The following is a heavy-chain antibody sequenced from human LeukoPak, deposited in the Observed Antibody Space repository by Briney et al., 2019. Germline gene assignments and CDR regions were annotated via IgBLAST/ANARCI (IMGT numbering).Heavy chain of an antibody. Sequence: SGGSLRLSCAASGFTFSSYGMHWVRQAPGKGLEWVAVIWYDGSNKYYADSVKGRFTIFRDNSKNTLYLQMNSLRAEDTAVYYCARDSYYGSGSLAHFDYWGQGTLVTVSS. CDR2: IWYDGSNK. J-gene: IGHJ4*02. D-gene: IGHD3-10*01. CDR3: ARDSYYGSGSLAHFDY. CDR1: GFTFSSYG. V-gene: IGHV3-33*01.